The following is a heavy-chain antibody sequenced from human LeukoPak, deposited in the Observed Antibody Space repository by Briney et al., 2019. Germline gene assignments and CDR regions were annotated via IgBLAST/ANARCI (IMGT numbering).Heavy chain of an antibody. CDR3: ARRVDGHLVATLDPPYFDY. CDR2: IFRSGTT. D-gene: IGHD5-12*01. Sequence: KPSQTLSLTCGVSGGSISSGGYSWSWIRQPPGKAPEWIGYIFRSGTTYYNPSLKSRVTISVDTSKNQFSLKLSSVTPADTAVYYCARRVDGHLVATLDPPYFDYWGQGTLVTVSS. V-gene: IGHV4-30-2*03. J-gene: IGHJ4*02. CDR1: GGSISSGGYS.